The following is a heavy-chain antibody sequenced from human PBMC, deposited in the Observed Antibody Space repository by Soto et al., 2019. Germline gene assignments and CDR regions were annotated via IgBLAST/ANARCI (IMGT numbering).Heavy chain of an antibody. V-gene: IGHV3-74*01. CDR1: GFTFTNYW. CDR2: INPDGSTT. D-gene: IGHD6-19*01. J-gene: IGHJ4*02. CDR3: ASPPQGVSPVPCNEGPKY. Sequence: EVQLVESGGDLVQPGGSLRLSCAASGFTFTNYWMHWVRQAPGRGLLWISRINPDGSTTFYADSVKGRFTISRDNGKNTLVLQMNSLGSEGHAVDFCASPPQGVSPVPCNEGPKYWGQGTLVTVSS.